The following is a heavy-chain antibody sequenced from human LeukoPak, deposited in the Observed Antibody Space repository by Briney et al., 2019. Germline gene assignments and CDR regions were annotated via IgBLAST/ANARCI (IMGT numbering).Heavy chain of an antibody. CDR1: GYSISSGYY. Sequence: PSETLSLTCTVSGYSISSGYYWGWIRQPPGKGLEWIGSIYHSGSTYYNPSLKSRVTISADTTKNQFSLKLSSVTAADTAVYYCASRKLGNDYWGQGTLVTVSS. D-gene: IGHD7-27*01. V-gene: IGHV4-38-2*02. J-gene: IGHJ4*01. CDR3: ASRKLGNDY. CDR2: IYHSGST.